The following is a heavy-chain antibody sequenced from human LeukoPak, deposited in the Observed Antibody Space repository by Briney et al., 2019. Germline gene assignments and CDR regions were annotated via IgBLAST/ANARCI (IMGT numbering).Heavy chain of an antibody. CDR1: GFTFSSYW. Sequence: PGGSLRLSCAASGFTFSSYWVHWVRHAPGKGLVWVSRINSDGSSTSYADSVKGRFTISRDNAKNTLYLQMNSLRAEDTAVYYCARAVDIVATRTPAYWGQGTLVTVSS. D-gene: IGHD5-12*01. CDR3: ARAVDIVATRTPAY. CDR2: INSDGSST. V-gene: IGHV3-74*01. J-gene: IGHJ4*02.